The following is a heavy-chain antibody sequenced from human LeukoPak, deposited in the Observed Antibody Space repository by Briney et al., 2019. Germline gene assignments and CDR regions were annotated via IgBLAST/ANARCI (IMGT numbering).Heavy chain of an antibody. D-gene: IGHD2-15*01. Sequence: ASVTVSCKVSGYTLTELSMHWVRQAPGKGLEWMGGFDPEDGETIYAQKFQGGVTMTEDTSTDTAYMELSSLRSEDTAVYYCATPREYCSGGSCQPAKGCFDYWGQGTLVTVSS. CDR3: ATPREYCSGGSCQPAKGCFDY. J-gene: IGHJ4*02. CDR1: GYTLTELS. V-gene: IGHV1-24*01. CDR2: FDPEDGET.